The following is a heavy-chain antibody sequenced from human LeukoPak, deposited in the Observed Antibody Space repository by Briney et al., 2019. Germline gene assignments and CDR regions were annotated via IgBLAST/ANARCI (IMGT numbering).Heavy chain of an antibody. CDR1: GGSFSGYY. V-gene: IGHV4-34*01. J-gene: IGHJ3*02. CDR3: ARHENQRWFEELLQPDAFGI. Sequence: PSETLSLTCAVYGGSFSGYYWSWIRQPPGKGLEWIGEINHSGSTNYNPSLKSRVTISVDTSKNQFSLKLSSVTAADTAVYYCARHENQRWFEELLQPDAFGIWGQGTMVTVSS. D-gene: IGHD3-10*01. CDR2: INHSGST.